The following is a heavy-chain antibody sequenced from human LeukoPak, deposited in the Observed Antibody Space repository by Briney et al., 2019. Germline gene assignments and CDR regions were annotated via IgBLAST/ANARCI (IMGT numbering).Heavy chain of an antibody. V-gene: IGHV3-23*01. D-gene: IGHD3-22*01. Sequence: GGSLRLSCAASGFTFSSYAMSWVRQAPGKGLEWVSGISGSGESTYYAESVKGRFTISRDNSKNTLHLQMNSLRAEDTAVYYCAKVLDGTGYWNYYFDSWGQGTLVTVSS. CDR3: AKVLDGTGYWNYYFDS. CDR2: ISGSGEST. J-gene: IGHJ4*02. CDR1: GFTFSSYA.